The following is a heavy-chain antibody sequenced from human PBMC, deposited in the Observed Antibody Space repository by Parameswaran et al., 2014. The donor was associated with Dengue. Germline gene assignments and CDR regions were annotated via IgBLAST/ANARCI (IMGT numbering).Heavy chain of an antibody. CDR2: IYYSGST. Sequence: WIRQPPGKGLEWIGYIYYSGSTYYNPSLKSRVTISVDTSKNQFSLKLSSVTAADTAVYYCARGTVGARNAFDIWGQGTMVTVSS. CDR3: ARGTVGARNAFDI. J-gene: IGHJ3*02. D-gene: IGHD1-26*01. V-gene: IGHV4-31*02.